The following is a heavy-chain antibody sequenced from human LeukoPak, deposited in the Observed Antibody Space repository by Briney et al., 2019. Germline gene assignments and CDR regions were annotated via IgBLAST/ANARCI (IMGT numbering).Heavy chain of an antibody. V-gene: IGHV3-30*02. J-gene: IGHJ4*02. D-gene: IGHD6-13*01. Sequence: GGSLRLSCAASGFTFSSYGMHWVRQAPGKGLEWVAFIRYDGSNKYYADSVKGRFTISRDNSKNTLYLQMNSLRAEDTAVYYCAAGYSGSWPRFDYWGQGTLVTVSS. CDR3: AAGYSGSWPRFDY. CDR2: IRYDGSNK. CDR1: GFTFSSYG.